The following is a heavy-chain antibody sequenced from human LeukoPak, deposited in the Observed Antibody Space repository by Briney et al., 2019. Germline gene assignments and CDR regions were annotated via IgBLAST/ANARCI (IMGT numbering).Heavy chain of an antibody. D-gene: IGHD3-16*02. V-gene: IGHV4-59*01. CDR3: ARGIDDYVWGSYRQTLYYFDY. CDR2: IYYSGST. CDR1: GASISNYY. J-gene: IGHJ4*02. Sequence: SETLSLTCTVSGASISNYYWSWIRQPPGKGLEWIGYIYYSGSTNYNPSLKSRVTISVDTSKNQFSLKLSSVTAADTAVYYCARGIDDYVWGSYRQTLYYFDYWGQGTLVTVSS.